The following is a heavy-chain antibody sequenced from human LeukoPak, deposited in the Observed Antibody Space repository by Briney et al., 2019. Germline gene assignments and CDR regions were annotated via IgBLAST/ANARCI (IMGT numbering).Heavy chain of an antibody. V-gene: IGHV3-23*01. Sequence: GGSLRLSCAASGFTFSSYAMSWVRQAPGKGLEWVSAISGSGGSTYYADSVKGRFTISRDNSKNTLYLQMNSLRAEDTAVYYCARDKGEQYYYGSGSYAHSRYYYYYYYMDVWGKGTTVTVSS. CDR3: ARDKGEQYYYGSGSYAHSRYYYYYYYMDV. CDR2: ISGSGGST. D-gene: IGHD3-10*01. CDR1: GFTFSSYA. J-gene: IGHJ6*03.